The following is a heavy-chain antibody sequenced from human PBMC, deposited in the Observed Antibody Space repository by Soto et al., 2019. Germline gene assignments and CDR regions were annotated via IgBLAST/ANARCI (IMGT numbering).Heavy chain of an antibody. CDR2: INHSGTI. V-gene: IGHV4-34*01. Sequence: GTLALTCAVYGGSFSGYYWTWIRQPPGKGLEWIGEINHSGTINFNPSLKSRLTISLDTSKKHFSLKLSSVTDADTAAYYCARADRTLVTSYSLDVWGQGTTVTVSS. CDR1: GGSFSGYY. D-gene: IGHD2-21*02. CDR3: ARADRTLVTSYSLDV. J-gene: IGHJ6*02.